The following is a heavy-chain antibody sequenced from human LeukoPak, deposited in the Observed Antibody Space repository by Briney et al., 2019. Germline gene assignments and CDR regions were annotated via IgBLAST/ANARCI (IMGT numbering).Heavy chain of an antibody. D-gene: IGHD3-22*01. CDR3: ATISGYDSSGPPFDY. CDR2: ISAYNGNT. Sequence: ASVKVSCKASGYTFTSSGISWVRQAPEQGLEWMGWISAYNGNTNYAQKLQGRVTMTTDTSTSTAYMELRSLRSDDTAVYYCATISGYDSSGPPFDYWGQGTLVTVSS. V-gene: IGHV1-18*01. CDR1: GYTFTSSG. J-gene: IGHJ4*02.